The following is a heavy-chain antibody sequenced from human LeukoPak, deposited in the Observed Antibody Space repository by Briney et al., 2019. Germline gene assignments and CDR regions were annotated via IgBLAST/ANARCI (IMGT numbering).Heavy chain of an antibody. CDR2: INPNSGGP. CDR1: GYTFTAYY. D-gene: IGHD2-2*01. J-gene: IGHJ6*02. Sequence: ASVKVSRKASGYTFTAYYLHWVRQAPGQGLEWMGRINPNSGGPNSAQKFQGRVTMTRDTSISTAYMELNGLRSGDTAIYYCARDLIPAAVSDSYGMDVWGLGTTVTVSS. CDR3: ARDLIPAAVSDSYGMDV. V-gene: IGHV1-2*02.